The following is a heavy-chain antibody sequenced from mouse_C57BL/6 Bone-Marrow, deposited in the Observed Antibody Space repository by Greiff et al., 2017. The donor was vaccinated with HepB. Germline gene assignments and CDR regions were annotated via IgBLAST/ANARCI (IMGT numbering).Heavy chain of an antibody. V-gene: IGHV1-62-2*01. Sequence: QVQLQQSGAELVKPGASVKLSCKASGYTFTEYTIHWVKQRSGQGLEWIGWFYPGSGSIKYNEKFKDKATLTADKSSSTVYMELSRLTSEDSAVYFCARQAYYGSSYDWYFDVWGTGTTVTVSS. D-gene: IGHD1-1*01. CDR3: ARQAYYGSSYDWYFDV. J-gene: IGHJ1*03. CDR1: GYTFTEYT. CDR2: FYPGSGSI.